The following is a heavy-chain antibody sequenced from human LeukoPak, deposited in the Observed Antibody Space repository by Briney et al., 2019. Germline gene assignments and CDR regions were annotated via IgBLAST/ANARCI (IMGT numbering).Heavy chain of an antibody. V-gene: IGHV4-4*07. Sequence: SETLSLTCTVSGGSITNYQWSWIRQPAGKGLEWIGRIYTSGRTNYNPSLKSRVTMSVDTSENQFSLKLTSVTAADTAVYYCARNSHDGGFDPWGQGSLVTVSS. CDR2: IYTSGRT. CDR1: GGSITNYQ. CDR3: ARNSHDGGFDP. J-gene: IGHJ5*02. D-gene: IGHD1-1*01.